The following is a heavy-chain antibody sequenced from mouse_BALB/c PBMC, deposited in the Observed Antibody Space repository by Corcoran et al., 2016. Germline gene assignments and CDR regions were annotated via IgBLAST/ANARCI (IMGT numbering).Heavy chain of an antibody. V-gene: IGHV14-3*02. CDR3: ANWDWYFDV. Sequence: EVQLQQSGAELVKPGASVKLSCTASGFYIKDTYMHWVKQRPEQSLEWIGRIDPANGNTKYDPKFQGKATITADTSSNTAYLQLSSLTSEDTAVYYCANWDWYFDVWGAGTTVTVSS. CDR2: IDPANGNT. CDR1: GFYIKDTY. J-gene: IGHJ1*01. D-gene: IGHD4-1*01.